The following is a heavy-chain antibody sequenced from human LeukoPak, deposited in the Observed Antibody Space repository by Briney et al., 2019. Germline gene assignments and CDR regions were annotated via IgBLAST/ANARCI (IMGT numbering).Heavy chain of an antibody. Sequence: GGSLRLSCAASGFTFSSYTMNWVREAPGKGLEWVSYISSSSTIYYAGSVKGRFTISRDNAKNSLYLQMNSLRTEDTALYYCAKDMGMTTITGGFDYWGQGTLVTVSS. CDR2: ISSSSTI. CDR1: GFTFSSYT. V-gene: IGHV3-48*04. D-gene: IGHD4-11*01. J-gene: IGHJ4*02. CDR3: AKDMGMTTITGGFDY.